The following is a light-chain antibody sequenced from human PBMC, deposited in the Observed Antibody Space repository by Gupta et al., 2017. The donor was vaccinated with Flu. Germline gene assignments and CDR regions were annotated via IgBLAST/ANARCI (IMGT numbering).Light chain of an antibody. Sequence: DIVMTQSPDSPAVSLGARATINCKSSQSVLYSSNNKNYLAWYQQKPGQPPKLLIYWASTRESGVPDRFSGSGSGTDFTLTISSLQAEDVAVYYCQQYYTTPQTFGQGTKVEIK. CDR1: QSVLYSSNNKNY. V-gene: IGKV4-1*01. CDR3: QQYYTTPQT. J-gene: IGKJ1*01. CDR2: WAS.